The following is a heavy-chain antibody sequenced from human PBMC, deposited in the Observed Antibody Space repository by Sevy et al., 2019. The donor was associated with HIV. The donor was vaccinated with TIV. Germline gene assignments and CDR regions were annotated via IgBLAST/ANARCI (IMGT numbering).Heavy chain of an antibody. CDR2: IHPGNSET. CDR1: GFSFSSYW. D-gene: IGHD3-10*01. Sequence: GESLKISCEGSGFSFSSYWIHWVRQMPGKGLEWMATIHPGNSETRYRSSFQGQVTISADKSINTAYLQGSRLSASDTAIYYCFMRAHTDSSGYYYRYGMDVWGQGTTVTVSS. CDR3: FMRAHTDSSGYYYRYGMDV. J-gene: IGHJ6*02. V-gene: IGHV5-51*01.